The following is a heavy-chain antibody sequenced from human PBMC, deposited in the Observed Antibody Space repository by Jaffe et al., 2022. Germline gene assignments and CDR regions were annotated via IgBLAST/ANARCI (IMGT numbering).Heavy chain of an antibody. J-gene: IGHJ5*02. V-gene: IGHV1-2*06. CDR3: ARDLDYGDYGAWFDP. CDR1: GYTFTGYY. Sequence: QVQLVQSGAEVKKPGASVKVSCKASGYTFTGYYMHWVRQAPGQGLEWMGRINPNSGGTNYAQKFQGRVTMTRDTSISTAYMELSRLRSDDTAVYYCARDLDYGDYGAWFDPWGQGTLVTVSS. D-gene: IGHD4-17*01. CDR2: INPNSGGT.